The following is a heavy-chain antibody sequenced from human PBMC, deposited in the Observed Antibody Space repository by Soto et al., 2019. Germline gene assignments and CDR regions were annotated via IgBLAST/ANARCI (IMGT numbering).Heavy chain of an antibody. Sequence: EVQLVESGGGLVQPGGSLRLSCAASGFTFSSYSMNWVRQAPGKGLEWVSYISSSSSTIYYGASVKGRFTISRDNAKHSLYLRMNSLRDGDTAVYYCASGKDYAEGGYWGQGTLVTVSS. CDR3: ASGKDYAEGGY. CDR2: ISSSSSTI. D-gene: IGHD4-17*01. J-gene: IGHJ4*02. V-gene: IGHV3-48*02. CDR1: GFTFSSYS.